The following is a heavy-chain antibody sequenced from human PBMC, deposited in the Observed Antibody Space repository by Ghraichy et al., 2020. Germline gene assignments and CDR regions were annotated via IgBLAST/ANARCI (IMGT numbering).Heavy chain of an antibody. J-gene: IGHJ4*02. CDR2: FDPERGET. V-gene: IGHV1-24*01. D-gene: IGHD6-6*01. Sequence: ASVKVSCKVSGYTLTELSMQWVRQAAGEGLEWMGGFDPERGETIYAQKFQGRITVTEDRSTDTAYMEVTSLRSEDTAVYYCATGFVTARPVIDFWGQGTRVSVSS. CDR1: GYTLTELS. CDR3: ATGFVTARPVIDF.